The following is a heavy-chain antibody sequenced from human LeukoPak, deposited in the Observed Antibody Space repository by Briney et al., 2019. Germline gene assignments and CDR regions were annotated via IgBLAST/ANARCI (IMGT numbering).Heavy chain of an antibody. D-gene: IGHD3-16*01. J-gene: IGHJ3*02. CDR2: IYSGGST. Sequence: GSLRLSFAASGFTVSSNYMSWVRQAPGKGLEWVSVIYSGGSTYYADSVKGRFTISRDNSKNTLYLQMNSLRAEDTAVYYCAKIWASSEHAFDIWGQGTMVTVSS. CDR1: GFTVSSNY. CDR3: AKIWASSEHAFDI. V-gene: IGHV3-53*05.